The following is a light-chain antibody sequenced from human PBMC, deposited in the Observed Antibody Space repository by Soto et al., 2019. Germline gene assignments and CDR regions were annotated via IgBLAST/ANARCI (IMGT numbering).Light chain of an antibody. Sequence: EKVMTQSPATLSVSPGERATLSCRASQSVSSSLAWYQQKPGQAPRLLIYGASTRATGIPARFSGSGSGTEFTLTISSLQSEDFAVYYCQQYNNWPQTFGQGTKV. J-gene: IGKJ1*01. CDR1: QSVSSS. CDR2: GAS. CDR3: QQYNNWPQT. V-gene: IGKV3-15*01.